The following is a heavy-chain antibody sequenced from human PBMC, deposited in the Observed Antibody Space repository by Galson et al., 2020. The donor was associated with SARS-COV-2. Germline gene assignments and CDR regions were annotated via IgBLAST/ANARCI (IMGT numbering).Heavy chain of an antibody. CDR3: ATGPAMTTVVGWFDP. CDR2: FDPEDGET. J-gene: IGHJ5*02. V-gene: IGHV1-24*01. D-gene: IGHD4-17*01. Sequence: ASVKVSCKVSGYTLTELSMHWVRQAPGKGLEWMGGFDPEDGETIYAQKFQGRVTMTEDTSTDTAYMELSSLRFEDTAVYYCATGPAMTTVVGWFDPWGQGTLVTVSS. CDR1: GYTLTELS.